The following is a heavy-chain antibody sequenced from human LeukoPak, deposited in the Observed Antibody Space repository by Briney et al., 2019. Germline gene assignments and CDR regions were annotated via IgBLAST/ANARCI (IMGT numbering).Heavy chain of an antibody. J-gene: IGHJ4*02. V-gene: IGHV4-39*01. D-gene: IGHD3-10*01. CDR3: ARLQNYYGSGTYYTSCPYFDY. CDR1: GDSISSSSYY. Sequence: SETLSLTCTVSGDSISSSSYYWGWIRQPPGKGLEWIGSIYYSGSTYYNPSLKSRVTISVDTSKNQFSLKLSSVTAADTAVYYCARLQNYYGSGTYYTSCPYFDYWGQGTLVTVSS. CDR2: IYYSGST.